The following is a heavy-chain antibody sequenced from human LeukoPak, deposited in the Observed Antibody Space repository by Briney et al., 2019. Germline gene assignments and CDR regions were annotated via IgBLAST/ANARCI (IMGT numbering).Heavy chain of an antibody. CDR2: INTNTGNP. Sequence: ASVKVSCKASGYTFTSYAMNWVRQAPGQALEWMGWINTNTGNPTYAQGFTGRFVFSLDTSVSRAYLQISSLKAEDTAVYYCASTDRYCSGGSCYTPGDFDYWGQGTLVTVSS. CDR3: ASTDRYCSGGSCYTPGDFDY. CDR1: GYTFTSYA. J-gene: IGHJ4*02. V-gene: IGHV7-4-1*02. D-gene: IGHD2-15*01.